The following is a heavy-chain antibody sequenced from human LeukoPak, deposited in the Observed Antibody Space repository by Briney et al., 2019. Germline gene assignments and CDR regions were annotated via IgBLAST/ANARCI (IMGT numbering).Heavy chain of an antibody. CDR3: ARRPEYPGDY. CDR2: ISAYNGNT. J-gene: IGHJ4*02. V-gene: IGHV1-18*04. Sequence: ASVKVSCKASGYTFTSYYMHWVRQAPGQGLEWMGWISAYNGNTNYAQKLQGRVTMTTDTSTSTAYMELRSLRSDDTAVYYCARRPEYPGDYWGQGTLVTVSS. D-gene: IGHD2/OR15-2a*01. CDR1: GYTFTSYY.